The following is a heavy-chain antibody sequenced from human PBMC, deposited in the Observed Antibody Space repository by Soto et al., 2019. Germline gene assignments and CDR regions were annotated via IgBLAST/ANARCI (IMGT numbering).Heavy chain of an antibody. CDR3: ARDSRGITGTTYYYYGMDV. CDR2: ISAYNGNT. D-gene: IGHD1-20*01. CDR1: GYTFTSYG. Sequence: ASVKVSCKVSGYTFTSYGISWVRQAPGQGLEWMGWISAYNGNTNYAQKLQGRVTMTTDTSTSTAYMELRSLRSDDTAVYYCARDSRGITGTTYYYYGMDVWGQGTTVTVSS. V-gene: IGHV1-18*01. J-gene: IGHJ6*02.